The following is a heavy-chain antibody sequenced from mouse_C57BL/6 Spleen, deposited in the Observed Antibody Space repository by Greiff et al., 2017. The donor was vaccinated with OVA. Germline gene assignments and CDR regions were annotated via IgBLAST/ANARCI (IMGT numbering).Heavy chain of an antibody. CDR1: GFNIKDDY. J-gene: IGHJ2*01. CDR2: IDPENGDT. V-gene: IGHV14-4*01. CDR3: TTPFNYYGSSFDY. Sequence: EVQLQQSGAELVRPGASVKLSCTASGFNIKDDYMHWVKQRPEQGLEWIGWIDPENGDTKYASKFQGKATITADTSSNTAYMQLSSLTSEDTAYYYCTTPFNYYGSSFDYWGQGTTLTVSS. D-gene: IGHD1-1*01.